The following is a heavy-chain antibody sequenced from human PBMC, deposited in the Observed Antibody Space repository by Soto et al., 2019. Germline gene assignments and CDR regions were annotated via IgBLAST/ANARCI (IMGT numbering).Heavy chain of an antibody. CDR1: GFTFSNYA. CDR3: AKKDGTDGYYDAFDI. D-gene: IGHD3-22*01. Sequence: EVQLLESGGGLVQPGGSLRLSCTASGFTFSNYAMSWVRQAPGKGLEWVSSISGGGGSTYYADSVKGRFTISRDNSKNTLYLQMNSLRAEDTALYYCAKKDGTDGYYDAFDIWGRGTMVAVSS. V-gene: IGHV3-23*01. CDR2: ISGGGGST. J-gene: IGHJ3*02.